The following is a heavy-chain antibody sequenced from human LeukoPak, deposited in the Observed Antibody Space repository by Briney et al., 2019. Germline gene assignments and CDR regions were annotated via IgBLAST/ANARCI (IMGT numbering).Heavy chain of an antibody. CDR2: ISYDGSNK. CDR1: GFTFSSYG. J-gene: IGHJ4*02. D-gene: IGHD1-26*01. Sequence: GGSLRLSCAASGFTFSSYGMHWVRQAPGKGLEWVAVISYDGSNKYYGDSVEGRFTISRDNPKNMLYLQTNSLRAEDTAVYYCAKNAKKWELLGGVDYWGQGTLVTVSS. CDR3: AKNAKKWELLGGVDY. V-gene: IGHV3-30*18.